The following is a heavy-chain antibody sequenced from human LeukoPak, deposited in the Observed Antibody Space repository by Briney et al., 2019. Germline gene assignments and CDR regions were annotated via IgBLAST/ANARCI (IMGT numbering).Heavy chain of an antibody. CDR2: TKQDGSEK. D-gene: IGHD3-3*01. J-gene: IGHJ4*02. CDR3: ATDRGWRTSGYYLYYFEY. V-gene: IGHV3-7*01. CDR1: ELTSSTSW. Sequence: GGSLRLSCAASELTSSTSWMSWVRQAPGKGLEWVAQTKQDGSEKYYVDSVKGRFTTSRDKNSLFLQMNSVRAEDTAVYYCATDRGWRTSGYYLYYFEYWGQGTLVTYSS.